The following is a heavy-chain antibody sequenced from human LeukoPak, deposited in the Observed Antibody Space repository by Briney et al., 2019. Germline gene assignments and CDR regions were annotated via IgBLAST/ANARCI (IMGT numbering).Heavy chain of an antibody. CDR1: GFTFSSYG. D-gene: IGHD1-1*01. Sequence: PGGSLRLSCAASGFTFSSYGMHWVRQAPGKGLEWVAVIWYDGSNKYYADSVKGRFTISRDNSKNTLYLQMNSLRAEDTAVYYCARVERPYVFDYWGQGTLVTVSS. V-gene: IGHV3-33*01. J-gene: IGHJ4*02. CDR3: ARVERPYVFDY. CDR2: IWYDGSNK.